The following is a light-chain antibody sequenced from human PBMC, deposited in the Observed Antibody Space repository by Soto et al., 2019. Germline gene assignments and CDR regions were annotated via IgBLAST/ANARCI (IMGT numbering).Light chain of an antibody. Sequence: IVMTQSPATLSVSPGERVTLSCRASQNVNSNLAWFQQKPGQAPRLFIYGASTRATGIPARFSGSGSGTEFTLTISSVQSEDFAVYYCLQYTNWYTFGQGTKLEIK. CDR2: GAS. CDR1: QNVNSN. V-gene: IGKV3-15*01. J-gene: IGKJ2*01. CDR3: LQYTNWYT.